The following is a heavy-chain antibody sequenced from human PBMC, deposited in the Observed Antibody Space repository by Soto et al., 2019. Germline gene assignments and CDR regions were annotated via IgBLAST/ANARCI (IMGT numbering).Heavy chain of an antibody. D-gene: IGHD5-18*01. CDR1: GGSISSYY. CDR2: IYYSGST. V-gene: IGHV4-59*08. J-gene: IGHJ4*02. Sequence: PSETLSLTCTVSGGSISSYYWSWIRQPPGKGLEWIGYIYYSGSTNYNPSIKSRINIKVDTSKNQFSLKLSSLTASDTAVYYCARRYGSCFDYWGQGTLVTVS. CDR3: ARRYGSCFDY.